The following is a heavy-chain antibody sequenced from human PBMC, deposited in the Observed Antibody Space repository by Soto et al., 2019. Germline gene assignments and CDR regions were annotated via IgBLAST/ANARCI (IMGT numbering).Heavy chain of an antibody. CDR1: GGTFSSYA. Sequence: ASVKVSCKASGGTFSSYAISWVRQAPGQGLEWMGGIIPIFGTANYAQKFQGRVTITADESTSTAYMELSSLRSEDTAVYYCARDQGGTYGGRENYFDYWGQGTLVTV. D-gene: IGHD2-8*01. J-gene: IGHJ4*02. CDR3: ARDQGGTYGGRENYFDY. V-gene: IGHV1-69*13. CDR2: IIPIFGTA.